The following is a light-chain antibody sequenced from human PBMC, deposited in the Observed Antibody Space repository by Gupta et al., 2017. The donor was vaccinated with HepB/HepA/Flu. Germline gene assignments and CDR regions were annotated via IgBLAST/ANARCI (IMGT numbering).Light chain of an antibody. CDR2: KVS. CDR3: MQATQWPDT. CDR1: QSLVHSDVNTY. J-gene: IGKJ2*01. Sequence: DVVLTQSPLPLPVSLGQPASISCRASQSLVHSDVNTYLNWFQQKPGQSPRSLIYKVSDRDSGVPDRCMGRGSGTNFTLRISRGEAEEVGVYYCMQATQWPDTFGQGTKLETK. V-gene: IGKV2-30*02.